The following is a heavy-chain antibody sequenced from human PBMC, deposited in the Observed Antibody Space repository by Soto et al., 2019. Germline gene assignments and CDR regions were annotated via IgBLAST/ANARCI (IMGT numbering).Heavy chain of an antibody. V-gene: IGHV3-23*01. Sequence: EVHLLESGGGVVQPGGSLRLSCVASGFTFSDYAMAWVRQSPGKGLEWVSSISGSGGSTYYADSVKGRFTISRDNSKNTVFLQMNSLRAEDTAVYYCAKDHGMDVWGQGATVTVSS. CDR3: AKDHGMDV. J-gene: IGHJ6*02. CDR1: GFTFSDYA. CDR2: ISGSGGST.